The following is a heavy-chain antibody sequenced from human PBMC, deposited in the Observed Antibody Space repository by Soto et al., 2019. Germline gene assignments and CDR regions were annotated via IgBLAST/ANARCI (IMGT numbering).Heavy chain of an antibody. CDR1: GFTFRTYV. CDR3: VRDTRSGTFYGTSRRDGGDY. D-gene: IGHD1-7*01. Sequence: EVQLLDSGGGLLQPGGSLRLSCAASGFTFRTYVMNWVRQAPGKGLEYVSAITASGDNTFYAHSVNGRFAISRANTMNTLKLKMRSLGAEDPAVYYCVRDTRSGTFYGTSRRDGGDYWGQGTLVTVSS. CDR2: ITASGDNT. V-gene: IGHV3-23*01. J-gene: IGHJ4*02.